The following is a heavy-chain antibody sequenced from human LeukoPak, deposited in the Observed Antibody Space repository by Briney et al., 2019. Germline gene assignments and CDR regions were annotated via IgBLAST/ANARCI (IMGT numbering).Heavy chain of an antibody. Sequence: ASVKVSCKASGYTFTSYDINWVRQATGQGLEWMGWMNPNSGNTGYAQKFQGRVTMTRNTSISTAYMELSSLRSEDTAVYYCARIGSRIAAGPYWFDPWGQGTLVTVSS. CDR2: MNPNSGNT. CDR3: ARIGSRIAAGPYWFDP. J-gene: IGHJ5*02. V-gene: IGHV1-8*01. D-gene: IGHD6-6*01. CDR1: GYTFTSYD.